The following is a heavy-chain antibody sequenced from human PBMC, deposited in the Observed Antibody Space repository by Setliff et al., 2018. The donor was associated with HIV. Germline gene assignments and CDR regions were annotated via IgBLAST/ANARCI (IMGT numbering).Heavy chain of an antibody. CDR3: ARIRAGALLNAFDI. CDR2: ISSYCDNT. V-gene: IGHV1-18*01. CDR1: GYTFSNFA. J-gene: IGHJ3*02. D-gene: IGHD1-26*01. Sequence: GASVKVSCKASGYTFSNFAIGWLRQAPGQGLEWMGWISSYCDNTFYARSLQGRVTMTTDTASSTSYMELRSLRSDDTAMYYCARIRAGALLNAFDIWAQGTMVTVSS.